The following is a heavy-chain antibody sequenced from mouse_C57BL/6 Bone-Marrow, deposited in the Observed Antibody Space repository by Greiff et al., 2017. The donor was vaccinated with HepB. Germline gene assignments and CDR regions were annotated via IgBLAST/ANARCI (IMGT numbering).Heavy chain of an antibody. CDR1: GFTFSDYG. CDR2: ISSGSSTI. CDR3: ARNYYGSSYVDYFDY. J-gene: IGHJ2*01. Sequence: DVKLVESGGGLVKPGGSLKLSCAASGFTFSDYGMHWVRQAPEKGLEWVAYISSGSSTIYYADTVKGRFTISRDNAKNTLFLQMTSLRSEDTAMYYCARNYYGSSYVDYFDYWGQGTTLTVSS. D-gene: IGHD1-1*01. V-gene: IGHV5-17*01.